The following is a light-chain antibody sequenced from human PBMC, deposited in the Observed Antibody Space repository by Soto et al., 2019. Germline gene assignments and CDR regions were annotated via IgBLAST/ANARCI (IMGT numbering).Light chain of an antibody. CDR2: EVS. CDR1: SSDVGGYNY. V-gene: IGLV2-8*01. CDR3: FSFTTTSTHV. Sequence: QSVLTQPPSASGSPGQSVTISCTGTSSDVGGYNYVSWYQQHPGKAPKLMIYEVSKRPSGVPDRFSGSKSGNTASLTVSGLQAEDEAEYFCFSFTTTSTHVFGTGTQLTVL. J-gene: IGLJ1*01.